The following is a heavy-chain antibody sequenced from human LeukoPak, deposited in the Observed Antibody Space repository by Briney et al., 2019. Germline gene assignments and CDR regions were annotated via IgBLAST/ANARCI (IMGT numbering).Heavy chain of an antibody. V-gene: IGHV1-69*06. D-gene: IGHD6-6*01. Sequence: SVKVSCKASGGTFTSYAISWVRQAPGQGLEWMGGIIPIFGTANYAQKFQGRVTITADKSTSTAYMELSRLRSDDTAVYYCARIEFSSSPAVDYWGQGTLVTVSS. J-gene: IGHJ4*02. CDR1: GGTFTSYA. CDR2: IIPIFGTA. CDR3: ARIEFSSSPAVDY.